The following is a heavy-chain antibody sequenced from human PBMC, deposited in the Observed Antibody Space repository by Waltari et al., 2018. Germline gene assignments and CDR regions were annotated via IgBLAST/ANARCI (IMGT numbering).Heavy chain of an antibody. Sequence: EVQLVESGGGRVKPRGSLRLYCAASGFSFSIYTIGWVCKAPGKGLEWVAFISVNSEYIFYADSVRGRFTISRDNAKNSLYLQMNSLTAEDTAVYYCASLASIWGQGTLVTVSS. V-gene: IGHV3-21*02. D-gene: IGHD3-3*02. CDR1: GFSFSIYT. CDR2: ISVNSEYI. CDR3: ASLASI. J-gene: IGHJ4*02.